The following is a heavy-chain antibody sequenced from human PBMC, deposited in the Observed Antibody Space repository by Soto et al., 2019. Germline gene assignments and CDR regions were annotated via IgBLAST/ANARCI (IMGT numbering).Heavy chain of an antibody. J-gene: IGHJ4*02. V-gene: IGHV3-30*18. Sequence: QVQLVESGGGMVQPGRSLRLSCVASGFSFSSYGMHWVRQAPGKGLEWVAMISYDGTDEYYADSVKGRFTISRDNSKNAVYLQMTSLGAEDTAVFYGAKQESDGNDHFDYCGQGTLVTVSS. CDR2: ISYDGTDE. CDR3: AKQESDGNDHFDY. D-gene: IGHD1-1*01. CDR1: GFSFSSYG.